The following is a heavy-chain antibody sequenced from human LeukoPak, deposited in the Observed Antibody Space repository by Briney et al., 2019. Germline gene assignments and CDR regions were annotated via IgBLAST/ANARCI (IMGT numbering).Heavy chain of an antibody. J-gene: IGHJ4*02. D-gene: IGHD3-9*01. CDR1: GGSISSGSYC. CDR2: IHISGNT. V-gene: IGHV4-61*09. Sequence: SETLSLTCNVSGGSISSGSYCWSWIRQPAGKGLEWIGHIHISGNTNYNPSLKSRVTMSVDTSKNQFSLKLSSVTAADTAVYYCARVRRILTGRHYYFDYWGQGTLVTVSS. CDR3: ARVRRILTGRHYYFDY.